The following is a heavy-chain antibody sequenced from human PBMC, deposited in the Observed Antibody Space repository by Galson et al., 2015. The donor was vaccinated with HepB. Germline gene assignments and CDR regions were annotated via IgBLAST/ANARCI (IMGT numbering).Heavy chain of an antibody. CDR1: GGTFSSYA. D-gene: IGHD3-22*01. CDR3: AREPGYYDSSGYYSRRRPGPLDY. CDR2: IIPIFGTA. V-gene: IGHV1-69*13. J-gene: IGHJ4*02. Sequence: SVKVSCKASGGTFSSYAISWVRQAPGQGLEWMGGIIPIFGTANYAQKFQGRVTITADESTSTAYMELSSLRSEDTAVYHCAREPGYYDSSGYYSRRRPGPLDYWGQGTLVTVSS.